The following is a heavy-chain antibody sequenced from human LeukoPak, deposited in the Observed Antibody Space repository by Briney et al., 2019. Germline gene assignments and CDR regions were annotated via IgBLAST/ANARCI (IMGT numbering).Heavy chain of an antibody. CDR1: GYTFTSYY. J-gene: IGHJ4*02. D-gene: IGHD2-8*01. Sequence: ASVKVSCKASGYTFTSYYMHWLRQAHGEGLEWMGWISAYNGNTNYAQKLQGRVTMTTDTSTSTAYMELRSLRSDDTAVYYCARGNLLNLSADDYWGQGTLVTVSS. CDR3: ARGNLLNLSADDY. V-gene: IGHV1-18*04. CDR2: ISAYNGNT.